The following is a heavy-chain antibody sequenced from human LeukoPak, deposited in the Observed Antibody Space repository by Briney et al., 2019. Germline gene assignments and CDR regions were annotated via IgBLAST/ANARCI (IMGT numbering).Heavy chain of an antibody. CDR3: VALLRGVGY. CDR1: GFTLSDHY. CDR2: SRNEAHSYST. V-gene: IGHV3-72*01. J-gene: IGHJ4*02. D-gene: IGHD3-10*01. Sequence: GGSLRLSCVVSGFTLSDHYMDWVRQAPGKGLEWIGRSRNEAHSYSTDFAASVRGRASLSRDHSRNSLYLQIDSLRIDDTAVYYCVALLRGVGYWGQGTLVTVPS.